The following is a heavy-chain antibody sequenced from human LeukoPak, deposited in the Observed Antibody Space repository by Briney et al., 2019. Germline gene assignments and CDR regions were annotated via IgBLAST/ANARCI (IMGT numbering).Heavy chain of an antibody. CDR1: GGTFSSYA. CDR3: ARDPTLYGSGSTKFDP. CDR2: IIPIFGTA. V-gene: IGHV1-69*06. D-gene: IGHD3-10*01. Sequence: SVKVSCKASGGTFSSYAISWVRQAPGQGLEWMGRIIPIFGTANYAQKFQGRVTITADKSTSTAYMELSSLRSEDTAVYYCARDPTLYGSGSTKFDPWGQGTLVTVSS. J-gene: IGHJ5*02.